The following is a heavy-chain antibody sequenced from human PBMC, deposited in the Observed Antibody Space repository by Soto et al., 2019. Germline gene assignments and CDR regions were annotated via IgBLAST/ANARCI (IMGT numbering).Heavy chain of an antibody. Sequence: PGGSLRLSCAASGFTFSSYGMHWVRQAPGKGLEWVAVISYDGSNKYYADSVKGRFTISRDNSKNTLYLQMNSLRAEDTAVYYSAKDGLIIVGATSHFDYWAQRTLVTVSS. D-gene: IGHD1-26*01. J-gene: IGHJ4*02. CDR1: GFTFSSYG. CDR3: AKDGLIIVGATSHFDY. CDR2: ISYDGSNK. V-gene: IGHV3-30*18.